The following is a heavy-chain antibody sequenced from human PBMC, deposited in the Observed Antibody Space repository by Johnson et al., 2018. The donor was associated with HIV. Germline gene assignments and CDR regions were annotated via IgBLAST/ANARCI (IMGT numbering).Heavy chain of an antibody. CDR1: GFIFRNYG. V-gene: IGHV3-30*02. Sequence: QVQLVESGGGLVKPGGSLRLSCAASGFIFRNYGMHWVRQAPGNGLEWVAFIRYDGSTRYYADSVKGRFTISRDNSKNTLYLQMNSLGAEDTAVYYCTTEKHAPRAFDAWGQGTMVTVSS. CDR2: IRYDGSTR. J-gene: IGHJ3*01. D-gene: IGHD1-14*01. CDR3: TTEKHAPRAFDA.